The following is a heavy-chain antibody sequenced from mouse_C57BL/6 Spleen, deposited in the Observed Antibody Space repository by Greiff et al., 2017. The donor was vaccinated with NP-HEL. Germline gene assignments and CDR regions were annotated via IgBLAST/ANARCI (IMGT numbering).Heavy chain of an antibody. V-gene: IGHV5-17*01. CDR1: GFTFSDYG. CDR3: ASNYYGSHYYAMDY. D-gene: IGHD1-1*01. J-gene: IGHJ4*01. Sequence: EVQGVESGGGLVKPGGSLKLSCAASGFTFSDYGMHWVRQAPEKGLEWVAYISSGSSTIYYADTVKGRFTISRDNAKNTLFLQMTSLRSEDTAMYYCASNYYGSHYYAMDYWGQGTSVTVSS. CDR2: ISSGSSTI.